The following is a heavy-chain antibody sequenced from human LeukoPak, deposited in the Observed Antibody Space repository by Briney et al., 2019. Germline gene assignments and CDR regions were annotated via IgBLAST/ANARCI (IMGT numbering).Heavy chain of an antibody. D-gene: IGHD5-18*01. J-gene: IGHJ6*02. CDR2: IIPILGIA. Sequence: GASVTVSFTASVGTFSIYAISWVRQAPGQGLEWMGRIIPILGIANYAQKFQGRVTITADKSTSTAYMELSSLRSEDTAVYYCARGRGYSYDYYGMDVWGQGTTVTVSS. CDR3: ARGRGYSYDYYGMDV. CDR1: VGTFSIYA. V-gene: IGHV1-69*04.